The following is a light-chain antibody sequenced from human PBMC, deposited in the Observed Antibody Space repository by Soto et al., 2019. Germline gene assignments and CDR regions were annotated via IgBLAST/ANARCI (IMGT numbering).Light chain of an antibody. CDR1: QSVSSY. CDR2: DAS. CDR3: QQRSNWLFT. Sequence: EIVLTQSPATLSLSPGERATLSCRASQSVSSYLAWYQQKPGQAPRLLIYDASNTATGIPARFSGSGSGTDFTLPISSLEPEDFAVYYCQQRSNWLFTFGPGTKVDIK. V-gene: IGKV3-11*01. J-gene: IGKJ3*01.